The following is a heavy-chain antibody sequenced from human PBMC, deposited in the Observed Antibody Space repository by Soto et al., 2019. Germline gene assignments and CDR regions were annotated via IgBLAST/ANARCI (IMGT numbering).Heavy chain of an antibody. V-gene: IGHV3-23*01. CDR3: AKRPSYGSGMWDLDY. Sequence: GGSLRLSCAASGFTFSRYAMSWVRQAPGKWLEWVSAISGSGGSTYYADSVKGRFTISRDNSKNTLYLQMNSLRAEDTAVYYCAKRPSYGSGMWDLDYWGQGTPVTVSS. D-gene: IGHD3-10*01. J-gene: IGHJ4*02. CDR1: GFTFSRYA. CDR2: ISGSGGST.